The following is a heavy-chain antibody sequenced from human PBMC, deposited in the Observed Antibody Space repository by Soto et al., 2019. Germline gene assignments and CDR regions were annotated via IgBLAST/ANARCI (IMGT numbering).Heavy chain of an antibody. D-gene: IGHD3-3*01. J-gene: IGHJ6*02. Sequence: DVQLVESGGGLVQPGGSLRLSCAASAFTFSSYWMSWVRQAPGRGLEWVANIKQEGSEKSYVDSVKGRFTISRDNAKNSLYLQMNSLRAEDAAVYYCARGSQGHYDLHYGVDVCGQGTTVTVSS. CDR1: AFTFSSYW. CDR2: IKQEGSEK. CDR3: ARGSQGHYDLHYGVDV. V-gene: IGHV3-7*03.